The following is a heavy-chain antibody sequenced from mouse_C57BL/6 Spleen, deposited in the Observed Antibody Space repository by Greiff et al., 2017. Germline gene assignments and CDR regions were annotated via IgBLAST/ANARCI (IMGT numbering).Heavy chain of an antibody. Sequence: EVKLEESGGGLVKPGGSLKLSCAASGFTFSSYTMSWVRQTPEKRLEWVATISGGGGNTYYPDSVKGRFTISRDNAKNTLYLQMSSRRSEDTALYYCARQHYYDGSSWYFDVWGTGTTVTVSS. D-gene: IGHD1-1*01. V-gene: IGHV5-9*01. J-gene: IGHJ1*03. CDR2: ISGGGGNT. CDR1: GFTFSSYT. CDR3: ARQHYYDGSSWYFDV.